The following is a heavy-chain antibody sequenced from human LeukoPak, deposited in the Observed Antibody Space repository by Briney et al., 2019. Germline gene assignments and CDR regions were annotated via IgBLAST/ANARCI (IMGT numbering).Heavy chain of an antibody. CDR1: GYTFTGYY. Sequence: ASVKVSCKASGYTFTGYYMHWVRQAPGQGLEWMGRINPNSGGTNYAQKFQGRVTMTRDTSISTAYMELSRLGSDDTAVYYCARALKGIAAAKLGLAYWGQGTLVTVSS. CDR2: INPNSGGT. D-gene: IGHD6-13*01. V-gene: IGHV1-2*06. J-gene: IGHJ4*02. CDR3: ARALKGIAAAKLGLAY.